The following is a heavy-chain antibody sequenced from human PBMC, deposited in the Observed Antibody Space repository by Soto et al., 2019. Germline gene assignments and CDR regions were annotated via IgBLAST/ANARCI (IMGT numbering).Heavy chain of an antibody. D-gene: IGHD5-12*01. J-gene: IGHJ5*02. V-gene: IGHV3-11*06. CDR3: ATTPYSGYDPNWFDP. CDR1: GFTFSDYY. CDR2: ISSSSSYT. Sequence: GGSLRLSCAASGFTFSDYYMSWIRQAPGKGLEWVSYISSSSSYTNYADSVKGRFTISRDNAKNSLYLQMNSLRAEDTAVYYCATTPYSGYDPNWFDPWGQGTLVTVS.